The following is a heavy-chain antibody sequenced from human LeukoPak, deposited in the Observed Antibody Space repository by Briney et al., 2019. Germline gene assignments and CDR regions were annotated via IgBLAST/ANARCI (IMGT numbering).Heavy chain of an antibody. CDR3: ARFCSGGSCYSDYYYGMDV. J-gene: IGHJ6*02. V-gene: IGHV1-8*01. CDR1: GYTCTSYD. Sequence: ASVKVSCKASGYTCTSYDINSVRHATGQGLEWIGWMNPNRGNTGYAQKFQGRVTMTRNTSISTAYMELSSLRSEDTAVYYCARFCSGGSCYSDYYYGMDVWGQGTTVTVSS. D-gene: IGHD2-15*01. CDR2: MNPNRGNT.